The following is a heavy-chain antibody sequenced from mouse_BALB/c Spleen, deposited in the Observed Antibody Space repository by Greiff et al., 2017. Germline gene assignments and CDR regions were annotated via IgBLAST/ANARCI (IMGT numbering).Heavy chain of an antibody. Sequence: DVQLVESGGGLVKPGGSLKLSCAASGFTFSSYAMSWVRQTPEKRLEWVASISSGGSTYYPDSVKGRFTISRDNARNILYLQMSSLRSEDTAMYYCARDGYSAWFAYWGQGTLVTVSA. CDR2: ISSGGST. CDR3: ARDGYSAWFAY. J-gene: IGHJ3*01. V-gene: IGHV5-6-5*01. CDR1: GFTFSSYA. D-gene: IGHD2-3*01.